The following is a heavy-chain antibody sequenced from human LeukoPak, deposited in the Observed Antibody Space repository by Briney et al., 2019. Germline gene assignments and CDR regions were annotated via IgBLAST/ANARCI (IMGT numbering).Heavy chain of an antibody. J-gene: IGHJ4*02. CDR1: GGSISSYY. Sequence: SETLSLTCTVSGGSISSYYWSWIRQPPGKGLEWIGYIYTSGRTNYNPSLKSRVTISVDTSKNQFSLKLSSVTAADTAVYYCARHGLVVTTFDYWGQGTLVTVSS. CDR3: ARHGLVVTTFDY. V-gene: IGHV4-4*09. D-gene: IGHD3-22*01. CDR2: IYTSGRT.